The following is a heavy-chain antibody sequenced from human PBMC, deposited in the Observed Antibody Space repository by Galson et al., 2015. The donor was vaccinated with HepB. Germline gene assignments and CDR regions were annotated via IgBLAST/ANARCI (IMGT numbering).Heavy chain of an antibody. CDR3: AKAGRPARQQLVPDDY. Sequence: SLRLSCAASGFTFSSYAMSWVRQAPGKGLEWVSAISGSGGSTYYADSVKGRFTISRDNSKNTLYLQMNSLRAEDTAVYYCAKAGRPARQQLVPDDYWGQGTLVTVSS. V-gene: IGHV3-23*01. J-gene: IGHJ4*02. CDR1: GFTFSSYA. CDR2: ISGSGGST. D-gene: IGHD6-13*01.